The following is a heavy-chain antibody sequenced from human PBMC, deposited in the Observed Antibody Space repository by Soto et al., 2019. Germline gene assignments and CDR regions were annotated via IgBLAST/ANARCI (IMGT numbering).Heavy chain of an antibody. CDR1: GGSLSGYY. CDR3: ARHVNLPLAGNGFDS. D-gene: IGHD6-19*01. CDR2: IYSIGST. Sequence: PSETLSLTCTVSGGSLSGYYWSWLRQPPGKGLEWIGYIYSIGSTNYNPSLRSRVTMSIDTSQEQFSLKLSSVTATDTAVYYCARHVNLPLAGNGFDSWGRGTLVNVSS. V-gene: IGHV4-59*08. J-gene: IGHJ4*02.